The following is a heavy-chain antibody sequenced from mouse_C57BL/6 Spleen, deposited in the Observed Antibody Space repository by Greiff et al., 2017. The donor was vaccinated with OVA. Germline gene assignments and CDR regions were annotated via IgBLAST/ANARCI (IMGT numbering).Heavy chain of an antibody. J-gene: IGHJ2*01. CDR1: GFSLTSYG. CDR3: AKGFYYYGSSYDYFDY. Sequence: VKLMESGPGLVQPSQSLSITCTVSGFSLTSYGVHWVRQSPGKGLEWLGVIWRGGSTDYNAAFMSRLSITKDNSKSQVFFKMNSLQADDTAIYYCAKGFYYYGSSYDYFDYWGQGTTLTVSS. CDR2: IWRGGST. V-gene: IGHV2-5*01. D-gene: IGHD1-1*01.